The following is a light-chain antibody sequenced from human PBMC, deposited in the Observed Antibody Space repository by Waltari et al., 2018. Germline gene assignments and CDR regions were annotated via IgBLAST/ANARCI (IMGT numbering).Light chain of an antibody. CDR1: SSDFGSYNR. J-gene: IGLJ3*02. CDR2: DVR. V-gene: IGLV2-18*01. Sequence: QSALTQPPSVSGSPGQSVTISCTVTSSDFGSYNRVSWYQQPPGTAPKLIFYDVRDRPSGVPDRFSGSKSGNTASLTISGLQTEDEADYYCSLYTSSSTWVFGGGTKLTVL. CDR3: SLYTSSSTWV.